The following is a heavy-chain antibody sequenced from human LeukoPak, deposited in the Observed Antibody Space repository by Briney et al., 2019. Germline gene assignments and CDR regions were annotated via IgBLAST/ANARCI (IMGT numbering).Heavy chain of an antibody. V-gene: IGHV3-15*07. Sequence: KPGGSLRLSCATSGFTFSNAWMNWVRQAPGKGLEWVGRIRSNSDGGTIDYAAPVKGRFTLSRDDSKTTLYLQMNSLQTEDTAVYYCATDFYDSTWGQGTLVTDSS. CDR3: ATDFYDST. D-gene: IGHD3-22*01. J-gene: IGHJ5*02. CDR1: GFTFSNAW. CDR2: IRSNSDGGTI.